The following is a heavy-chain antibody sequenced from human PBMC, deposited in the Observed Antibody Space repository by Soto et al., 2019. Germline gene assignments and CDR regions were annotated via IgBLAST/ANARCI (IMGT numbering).Heavy chain of an antibody. D-gene: IGHD3-9*01. CDR3: ARCLTGYYSYDYYYMDV. Sequence: QLQLQESGPGLVKPSETLSLTCTVSGGSISSSGYYWGWIRQPPGKGLEWIASIYYSGSTYYNPSLKSRVTISVDTSKNQFSLKLSSVTAADTAVYYCARCLTGYYSYDYYYMDVWGKGTTVTVSS. CDR2: IYYSGST. V-gene: IGHV4-39*01. CDR1: GGSISSSGYY. J-gene: IGHJ6*03.